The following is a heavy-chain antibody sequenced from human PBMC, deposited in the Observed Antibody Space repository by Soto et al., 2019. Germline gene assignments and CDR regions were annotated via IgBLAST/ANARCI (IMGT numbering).Heavy chain of an antibody. J-gene: IGHJ4*02. CDR2: IYYSGST. CDR3: ARRYGYSFDY. CDR1: GGSISSYY. V-gene: IGHV4-59*08. D-gene: IGHD1-1*01. Sequence: TSETLSLTCTVSGGSISSYYWSWIRQPPGKGLEWIGYIYYSGSTNYDPSLKSRVTISVDTSKNQFSLKLSSVTAADTAVYYCARRYGYSFDYWGQGTLVTVSS.